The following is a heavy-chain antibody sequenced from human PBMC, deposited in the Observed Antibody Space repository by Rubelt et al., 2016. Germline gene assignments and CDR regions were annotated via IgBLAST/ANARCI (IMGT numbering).Heavy chain of an antibody. Sequence: VRPAPGKGLEWVSYISSSSSTIYYADSVKGRFTISRDNAKNSLYLQMNSLRAEDTAVYYCARPGGGYWGQGTLVTVSS. V-gene: IGHV3-48*04. J-gene: IGHJ4*02. D-gene: IGHD3-16*01. CDR2: ISSSSSTI. CDR3: ARPGGGY.